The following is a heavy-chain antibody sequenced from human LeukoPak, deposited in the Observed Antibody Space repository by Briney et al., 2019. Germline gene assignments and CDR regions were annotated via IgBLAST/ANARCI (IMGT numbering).Heavy chain of an antibody. Sequence: SETLSLTCTVSGDSISSGHYWGWIRQPPGKGLEWIGEINHSGSTNYNPSLKSRVTISVDTSKNQFSLKLSSVTAADTAVYYCARGWKVRGSGSYFPSWGQGTLVTVSS. CDR1: GDSISSGHY. V-gene: IGHV4-38-2*02. CDR2: INHSGST. CDR3: ARGWKVRGSGSYFPS. D-gene: IGHD3-10*01. J-gene: IGHJ4*02.